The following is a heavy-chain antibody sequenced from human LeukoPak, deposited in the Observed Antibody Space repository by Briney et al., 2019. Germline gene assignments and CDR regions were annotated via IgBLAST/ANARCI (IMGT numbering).Heavy chain of an antibody. V-gene: IGHV3-11*06. D-gene: IGHD5/OR15-5a*01. Sequence: PGGSLRLSCGASEFAFSDFYMTWIRQAPGKGLEWVSYISSSSSHTNYADSVKGRFTISRDNAKNSLYLQMNSLRAEDTAVFYCARDVSWGQGTLVTVSS. J-gene: IGHJ5*02. CDR2: ISSSSSHT. CDR3: ARDVS. CDR1: EFAFSDFY.